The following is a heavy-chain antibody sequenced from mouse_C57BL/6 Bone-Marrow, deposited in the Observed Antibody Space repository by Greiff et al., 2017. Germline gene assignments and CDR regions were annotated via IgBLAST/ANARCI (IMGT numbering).Heavy chain of an antibody. CDR3: TTTVVDVGFEV. CDR2: IDPENGDT. J-gene: IGHJ1*03. Sequence: EVQLQQSGAELVRPGASVKLSCTASGFNIKDDYMHWVKQRPEQGLEWIGWIDPENGDTEYASKFQGKAPITADTSSNTAYLQLSSLTSEDTAVYYCTTTVVDVGFEVWGTGTTVTVSS. V-gene: IGHV14-4*01. D-gene: IGHD1-1*01. CDR1: GFNIKDDY.